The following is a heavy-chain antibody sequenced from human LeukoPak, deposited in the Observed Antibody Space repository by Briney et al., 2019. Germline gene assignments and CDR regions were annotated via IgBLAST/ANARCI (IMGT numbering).Heavy chain of an antibody. CDR3: ARSARLMKGVVEVTALDD. CDR2: LSSSGSAF. Sequence: GGSLRLSCSASGFTFSTYEMNWVRQAPGKGLEWIAYLSSSGSAFSYADSVKGRFTIARENAKNSVYLEMNSLRADDTAVYYCARSARLMKGVVEVTALDDWGQGTLVTASS. J-gene: IGHJ4*02. CDR1: GFTFSTYE. V-gene: IGHV3-48*03. D-gene: IGHD3-3*01.